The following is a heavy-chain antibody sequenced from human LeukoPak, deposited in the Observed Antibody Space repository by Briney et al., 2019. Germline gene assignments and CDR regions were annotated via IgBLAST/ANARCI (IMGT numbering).Heavy chain of an antibody. D-gene: IGHD2-2*02. V-gene: IGHV1-69*13. CDR3: ARVLVVPAAISYYYGMDV. J-gene: IGHJ6*02. Sequence: GASVKVSCKASGGTXSSYAISWVRQAPGQGLEWMGGIIPIFGTANYAQKFQGRVTITAGESTSTAYMELSSLRSEDTAVYYCARVLVVPAAISYYYGMDVWGQGTTVTVSS. CDR2: IIPIFGTA. CDR1: GGTXSSYA.